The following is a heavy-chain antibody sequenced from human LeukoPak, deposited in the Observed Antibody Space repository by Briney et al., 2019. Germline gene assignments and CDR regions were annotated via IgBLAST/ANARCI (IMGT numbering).Heavy chain of an antibody. J-gene: IGHJ4*02. Sequence: PGGSLRLSCTASGFTFSSYGMHWVRQAPGKGLEWVAVISYDGTNKYYADSVKGRFTISRDNSKNTLYLQMNSLRAEDTAVYYCARDLSVVVTGHENFDYWGQGTLVTVSS. D-gene: IGHD2-21*02. CDR3: ARDLSVVVTGHENFDY. CDR2: ISYDGTNK. CDR1: GFTFSSYG. V-gene: IGHV3-30*03.